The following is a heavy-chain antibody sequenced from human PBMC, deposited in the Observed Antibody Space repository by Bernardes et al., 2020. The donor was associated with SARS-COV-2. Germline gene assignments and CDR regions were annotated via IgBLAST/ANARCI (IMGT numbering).Heavy chain of an antibody. Sequence: SETLSLTCAVYGGSFSGYYWSWIRQPPGKGLEWIGEINHSGSTNYNPSLKSRVTISVDTSKNQFSLKLSSVTAADTAVYYCARSVPSPVGAFDIWGQGTMVTVSS. V-gene: IGHV4-34*01. D-gene: IGHD1-26*01. J-gene: IGHJ3*02. CDR3: ARSVPSPVGAFDI. CDR2: INHSGST. CDR1: GGSFSGYY.